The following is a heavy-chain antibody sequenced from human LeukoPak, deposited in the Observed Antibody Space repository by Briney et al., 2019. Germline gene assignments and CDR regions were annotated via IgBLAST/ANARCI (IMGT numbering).Heavy chain of an antibody. Sequence: GGSLRLSCAASGFSFSSYAMTWIRQAPGKGLEWVSSISGSGGSTYYADSVKGRFTISRDNSRNMLFLQMNSLRADDTAVYYCAKDLVVGALDYWGQGTLVTVSS. D-gene: IGHD1-26*01. CDR2: ISGSGGST. V-gene: IGHV3-23*01. CDR3: AKDLVVGALDY. J-gene: IGHJ4*02. CDR1: GFSFSSYA.